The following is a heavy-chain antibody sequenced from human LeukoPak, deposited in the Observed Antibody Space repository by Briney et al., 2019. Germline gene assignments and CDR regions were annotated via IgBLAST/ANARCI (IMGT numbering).Heavy chain of an antibody. J-gene: IGHJ4*02. CDR3: ARDLYTYDYVWGSYREFDY. CDR1: GFTFSDYY. D-gene: IGHD3-16*02. Sequence: GGSLRLSCAASGFTFSDYYMSWIRQAPGKGLEWVSYISSSGSTIDYADSVKGRFTISRDNAKNSLYLQMNSLRAEDTAVYYCARDLYTYDYVWGSYREFDYWGQGTLVTVSS. V-gene: IGHV3-11*04. CDR2: ISSSGSTI.